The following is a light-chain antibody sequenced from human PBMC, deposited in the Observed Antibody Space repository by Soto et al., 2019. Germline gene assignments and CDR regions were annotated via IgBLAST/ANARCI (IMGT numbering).Light chain of an antibody. J-gene: IGLJ1*01. V-gene: IGLV2-23*02. Sequence: QSVLTQPASVSGSPGQSITISCTGTISDVGTYNLVSWFQQHPGKAPKLMIFEVSERPSGVSNRFSGSKSGNAASLTISGLQAEDEADYYCCSYAGGATYAFGTGTKLTV. CDR2: EVS. CDR3: CSYAGGATYA. CDR1: ISDVGTYNL.